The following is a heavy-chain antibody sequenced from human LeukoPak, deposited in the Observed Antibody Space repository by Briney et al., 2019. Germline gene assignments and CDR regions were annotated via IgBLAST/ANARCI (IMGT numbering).Heavy chain of an antibody. J-gene: IGHJ6*03. CDR3: ARGGVVRGHRCYYYMDV. CDR1: GGSISSGTYY. D-gene: IGHD3-10*01. Sequence: PSGTLSLTCTVSGGSISSGTYYWSWIRQPAGKGLEWIGRIYTSGSTNYNSSLKSRVTISVDTSKNQFSLKLSSVTAADTAVYYCARGGVVRGHRCYYYMDVWGKGTTVTVSS. V-gene: IGHV4-61*02. CDR2: IYTSGST.